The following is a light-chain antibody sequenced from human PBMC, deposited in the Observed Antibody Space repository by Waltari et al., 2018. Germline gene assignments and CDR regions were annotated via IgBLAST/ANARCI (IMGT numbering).Light chain of an antibody. V-gene: IGLV3-25*03. CDR2: KDS. CDR3: QSADSSGTHLYVV. J-gene: IGLJ2*01. Sequence: SYELTQPPSVSVSPGQTARITCSGDALPKQYTYWYQQKPGQAPVVVIYKDSERPSGIPGRFSGSSAGKTVTLSSSGVQAEDEADYYCQSADSSGTHLYVVFGGGTKLTVL. CDR1: ALPKQY.